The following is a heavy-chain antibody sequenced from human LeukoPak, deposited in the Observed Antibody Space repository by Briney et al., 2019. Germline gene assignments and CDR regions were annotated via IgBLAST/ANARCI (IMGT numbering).Heavy chain of an antibody. Sequence: SGPTLLKPTQTLTLTFTFSGFSLSSSGVGVGWIRQPPGKALEWLALIYWDDDKRYSPSLKSRLTITKGTSKNQVVLRMTNMAPVDTATYYCALDNYYGLGSYSDNWFDPWGQGTLVTVSS. D-gene: IGHD3-10*01. J-gene: IGHJ5*02. CDR3: ALDNYYGLGSYSDNWFDP. CDR1: GFSLSSSGVG. CDR2: IYWDDDK. V-gene: IGHV2-5*02.